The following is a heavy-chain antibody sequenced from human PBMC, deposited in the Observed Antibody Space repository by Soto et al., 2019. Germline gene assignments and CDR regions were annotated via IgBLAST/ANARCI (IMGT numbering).Heavy chain of an antibody. CDR1: GFTFRSYW. CDR2: INLDGSEK. CDR3: AGGAMAGNGVPGD. D-gene: IGHD2-8*01. V-gene: IGHV3-7*05. Sequence: DVQVLESGGGVIQPGGSLRLSCAASGFTFRSYWMTWVRRAPGKGLEWVANINLDGSEKYYVDAVKGRFTISRDNAKNSLHLDLRDLRANDTAVYYCAGGAMAGNGVPGDWGQGTLVTVSS. J-gene: IGHJ1*01.